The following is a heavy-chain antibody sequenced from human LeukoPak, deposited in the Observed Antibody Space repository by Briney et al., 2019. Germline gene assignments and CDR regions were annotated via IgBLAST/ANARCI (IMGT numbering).Heavy chain of an antibody. CDR2: ISWNSGST. Sequence: GGSLRLSCAASVFTFDDYAMHWVRHAPGKGLEWVSGISWNSGSTGYADSVKGRFTISRDNAKNSLYLQMNSLRAEDTALYYCAKVRCSTSCYFDYWGQGTLVTVSS. CDR3: AKVRCSTSCYFDY. CDR1: VFTFDDYA. D-gene: IGHD2-2*01. V-gene: IGHV3-9*01. J-gene: IGHJ4*02.